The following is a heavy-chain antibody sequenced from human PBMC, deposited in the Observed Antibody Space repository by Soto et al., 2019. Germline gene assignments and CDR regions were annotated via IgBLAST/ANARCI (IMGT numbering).Heavy chain of an antibody. J-gene: IGHJ4*02. CDR3: ARDNYGSGKSVDY. V-gene: IGHV3-33*01. Sequence: GGSLRLSCAASGFAFSTYAMHWVRQAPGSGLEWVAVIWYEGSNKYYADSVKGRFTISRDNYKNTLYLQMNSLRAEDTAVYYCARDNYGSGKSVDYWGQGTLVTVSS. CDR2: IWYEGSNK. CDR1: GFAFSTYA. D-gene: IGHD3-10*01.